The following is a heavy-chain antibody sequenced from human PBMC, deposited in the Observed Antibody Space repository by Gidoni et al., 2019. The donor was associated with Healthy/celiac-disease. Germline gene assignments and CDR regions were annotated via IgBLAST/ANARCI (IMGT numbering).Heavy chain of an antibody. V-gene: IGHV3-21*01. Sequence: EVKLVESGGGLVKPGGSRSLSCAASGFTFSSYRRNWVRQAPGKGREWVSSISSSSSYIYYADSVKGRFTISRDNAKNSLYLQMNSLRAEDTAVYYCARDRGYCSSTSCYPYYFDYWGQGTLVTVSS. CDR1: GFTFSSYR. CDR3: ARDRGYCSSTSCYPYYFDY. D-gene: IGHD2-2*01. J-gene: IGHJ4*02. CDR2: ISSSSSYI.